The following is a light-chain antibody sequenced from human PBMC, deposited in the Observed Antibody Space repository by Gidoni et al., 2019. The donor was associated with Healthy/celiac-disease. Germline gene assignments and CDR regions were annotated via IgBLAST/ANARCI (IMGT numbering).Light chain of an antibody. CDR2: LGS. CDR1: QSLLHSSGYNY. Sequence: DIVMTQSPLSLPVTPGEPASTSCRSSQSLLHSSGYNYVDWYLQKPGQSPQLLIYLGSNRASGVPDRFSASGSGTDFTLKISRVEAEDVGVYYCMQALQTPLTFGQGTKLEIK. CDR3: MQALQTPLT. V-gene: IGKV2-28*01. J-gene: IGKJ2*01.